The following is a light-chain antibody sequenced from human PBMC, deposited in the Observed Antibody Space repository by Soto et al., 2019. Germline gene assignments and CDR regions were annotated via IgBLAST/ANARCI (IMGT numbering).Light chain of an antibody. CDR2: EVS. CDR1: SSDVGGYNY. J-gene: IGLJ1*01. Sequence: QSVLTQPASVSGSPGQSITISCTGTSSDVGGYNYVSWYQQQSGKAPKLMIHEVSNRPSGVSNRFSGSKSGNTASLTISGLQAEDEADYYCSSYAGTNRVFGTGTRSPS. V-gene: IGLV2-14*01. CDR3: SSYAGTNRV.